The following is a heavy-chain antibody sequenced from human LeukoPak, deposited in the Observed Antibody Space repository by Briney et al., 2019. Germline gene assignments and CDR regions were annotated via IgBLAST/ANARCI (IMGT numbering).Heavy chain of an antibody. CDR3: ARALIGYYFDY. J-gene: IGHJ4*02. Sequence: GGSLRLSCAASGFTFSNSWMNWVRQAPGKGLEWVSSVSNSGDYIHYADSVKGRFTISRDNSKNSLYLQMNSLRAEDTAVYYCARALIGYYFDYWGQGTLVTVSS. CDR1: GFTFSNSW. CDR2: VSNSGDYI. V-gene: IGHV3-21*06. D-gene: IGHD2-8*01.